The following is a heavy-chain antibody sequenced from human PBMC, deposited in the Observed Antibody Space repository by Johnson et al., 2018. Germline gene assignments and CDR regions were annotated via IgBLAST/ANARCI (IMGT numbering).Heavy chain of an antibody. J-gene: IGHJ6*03. Sequence: VQLVQSGGGLVKXGGSLRLSCAASGFTFSSYSMNWVRQAPGKGLEWVSSISSSSSYIYYAASVTGRFTISRDNAKNSLYLQMNSLSAEDTALYYCARTVAQQYYYYYYYMDVWGKGTTVTVSS. D-gene: IGHD4-11*01. CDR1: GFTFSSYS. CDR2: ISSSSSYI. CDR3: ARTVAQQYYYYYYYMDV. V-gene: IGHV3-21*01.